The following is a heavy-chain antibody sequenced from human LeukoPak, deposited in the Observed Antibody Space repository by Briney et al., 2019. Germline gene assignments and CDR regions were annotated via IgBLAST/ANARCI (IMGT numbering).Heavy chain of an antibody. CDR1: GFTFSGHW. CDR2: ITPDGNAA. CDR3: TRSGYSNGYDY. V-gene: IGHV3-74*03. J-gene: IGHJ4*02. D-gene: IGHD2-15*01. Sequence: PGGSLRLCCVASGFTFSGHWMHWVRQVPGKGLMAVSRITPDGNAAAYADSVKGRFTISRDNAKNTLYLEMNSLTAEDTALYHCTRSGYSNGYDYWGQGTLVTVSS.